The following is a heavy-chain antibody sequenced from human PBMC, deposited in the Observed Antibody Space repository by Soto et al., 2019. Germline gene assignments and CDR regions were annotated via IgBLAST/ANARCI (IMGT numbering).Heavy chain of an antibody. J-gene: IGHJ6*02. CDR1: SGSISSYY. CDR3: ARWEGYYGSGSYYKGRYYGMDV. D-gene: IGHD3-10*01. CDR2: VYYSGST. V-gene: IGHV4-59*01. Sequence: PSETLSLTCSVSSGSISSYYWSWIRQPPGKGLEWIGYVYYSGSTNYNPSLKSRVTISVDTSKNQFSLKLSSVTAADTAVYYCARWEGYYGSGSYYKGRYYGMDVWGQGTTVTVSS.